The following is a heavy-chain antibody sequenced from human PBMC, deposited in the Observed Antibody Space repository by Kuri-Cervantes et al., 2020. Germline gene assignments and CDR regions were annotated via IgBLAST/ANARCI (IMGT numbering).Heavy chain of an antibody. Sequence: SETLSLTCAVYGGSFSGYYWSWIRQPPGKGLEWIGSIYYSGSTYYNPSLKSRVTISVDKSKNQFSLKLSSVTAGDTAVYYCARASRGNYYDSRGGGIDYWGQGTLVTVSS. D-gene: IGHD3-22*01. CDR3: ARASRGNYYDSRGGGIDY. V-gene: IGHV4-34*01. J-gene: IGHJ4*02. CDR1: GGSFSGYY. CDR2: IYYSGST.